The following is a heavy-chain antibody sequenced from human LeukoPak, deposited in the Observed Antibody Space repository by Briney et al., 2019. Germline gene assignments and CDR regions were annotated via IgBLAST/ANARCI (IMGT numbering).Heavy chain of an antibody. Sequence: GGSLRLSCAASGFTFSSYGMHWVRQAPGKGLEWVAVISYDGSNKYYADSVKGRFTISRDNSKNTLYLQMNSLRAEDTAVYYCAKTVDIVATIGNYWGQGTLVTVSS. CDR1: GFTFSSYG. D-gene: IGHD5-12*01. J-gene: IGHJ4*02. V-gene: IGHV3-30*18. CDR2: ISYDGSNK. CDR3: AKTVDIVATIGNY.